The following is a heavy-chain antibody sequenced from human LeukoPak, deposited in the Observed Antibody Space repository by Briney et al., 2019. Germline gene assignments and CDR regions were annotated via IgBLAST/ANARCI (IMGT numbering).Heavy chain of an antibody. J-gene: IGHJ6*03. V-gene: IGHV1-18*01. D-gene: IGHD3-10*01. CDR3: ARGERYYGSGSPDYYYYYMDV. Sequence: ASVKVSCKASGYTFSSYGISWVRQAPGQGLEWMGWINTYNGNTNYAQKVQGRVTLTTDTSRSTAYMELSRLRSDDTAVYYCARGERYYGSGSPDYYYYYMDVWGKGTTVTISS. CDR1: GYTFSSYG. CDR2: INTYNGNT.